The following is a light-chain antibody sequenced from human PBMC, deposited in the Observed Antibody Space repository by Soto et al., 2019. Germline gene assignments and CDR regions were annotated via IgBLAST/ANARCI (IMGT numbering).Light chain of an antibody. Sequence: QSVLTQPPSVSGAPGQRVTISCTGSSSNIGAGYDVHWYQQLPGTAPKLLIYGNSNRPSGVPDRFSGSKSGTSDSLAITGLQAEDEADYYCQSYDSSLSGHYVFGTGTKVTVL. CDR3: QSYDSSLSGHYV. V-gene: IGLV1-40*01. CDR1: SSNIGAGYD. CDR2: GNS. J-gene: IGLJ1*01.